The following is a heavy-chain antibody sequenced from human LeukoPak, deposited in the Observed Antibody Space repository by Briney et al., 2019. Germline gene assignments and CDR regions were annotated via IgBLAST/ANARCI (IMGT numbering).Heavy chain of an antibody. J-gene: IGHJ4*02. V-gene: IGHV3-30*02. CDR3: VKDANYYDSSGRFDS. CDR1: GFIFSSFG. D-gene: IGHD3-22*01. Sequence: PGGSLRLSCAASGFIFSSFGMHWVRQAPGKGLEWVAFVRYDGGNKYYVDSVKGRFTISRDNSKNTVHLQMTSLGAEDTAVYYCVKDANYYDSSGRFDSRGQGTLVTVSS. CDR2: VRYDGGNK.